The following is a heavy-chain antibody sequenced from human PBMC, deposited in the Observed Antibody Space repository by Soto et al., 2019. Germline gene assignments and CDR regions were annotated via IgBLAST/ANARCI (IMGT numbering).Heavy chain of an antibody. V-gene: IGHV3-11*01. CDR1: GFTFSDYY. D-gene: IGHD1-1*01. CDR3: ARRRRTTMDDVVLIPDFDF. Sequence: QVQLVESGGGLVKPGGSLRLSCAASGFTFSDYYMSWIRQAPGRGLEWLSYINRNGRNRDYADSVRGRFTISRDNAKTSLYLGMSGLSVEDTAVYYCARRRRTTMDDVVLIPDFDFWGQGTLVTVSS. J-gene: IGHJ4*02. CDR2: INRNGRNR.